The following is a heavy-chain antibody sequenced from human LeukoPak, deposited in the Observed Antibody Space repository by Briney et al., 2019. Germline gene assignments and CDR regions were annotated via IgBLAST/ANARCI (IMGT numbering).Heavy chain of an antibody. Sequence: ASVKVSCKASGYTITGYYMHWVRQAPGQGLEWMGWINPNSGGTNYAQKFQGRVTMTRDTSISTAYMELSRLRSGDTAVYYCAGITMIVVVIVLFDYWGQGTLVTVSS. D-gene: IGHD3-22*01. CDR1: GYTITGYY. CDR3: AGITMIVVVIVLFDY. CDR2: INPNSGGT. V-gene: IGHV1-2*02. J-gene: IGHJ4*02.